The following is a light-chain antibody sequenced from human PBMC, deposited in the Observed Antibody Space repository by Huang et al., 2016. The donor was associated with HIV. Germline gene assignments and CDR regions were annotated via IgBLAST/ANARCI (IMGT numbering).Light chain of an antibody. Sequence: DIQVTQSPSSLSASVGDRVTITCRTSQRISSHLSWYQQKIGKCPKLLIYSSTVLQSGVPSRFTGSGSGTDFTLTIISLQPEDFATYYCQQTYSAPVTFGGGTRVEIK. CDR1: QRISSH. CDR2: SST. V-gene: IGKV1-39*01. CDR3: QQTYSAPVT. J-gene: IGKJ4*01.